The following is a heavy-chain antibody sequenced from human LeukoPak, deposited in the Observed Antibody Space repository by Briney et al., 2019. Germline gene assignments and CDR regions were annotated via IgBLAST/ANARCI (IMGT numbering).Heavy chain of an antibody. Sequence: GGSLRLSCAASGFTFSSYSMNWVRQAPGKGLEWVLSISSSSSYIYYADSVKGRFTISRDNAKNSLYLQMNSLRAEDTAVYYCGEGRGGYDSSGYYDYWGQGTLVTVSS. D-gene: IGHD3-22*01. J-gene: IGHJ4*02. CDR2: ISSSSSYI. CDR3: GEGRGGYDSSGYYDY. CDR1: GFTFSSYS. V-gene: IGHV3-21*01.